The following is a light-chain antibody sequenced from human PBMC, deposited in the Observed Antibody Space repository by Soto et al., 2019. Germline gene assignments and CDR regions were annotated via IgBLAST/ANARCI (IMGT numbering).Light chain of an antibody. J-gene: IGLJ3*02. CDR1: NSNIGTNA. Sequence: LTQPPSASGTPGQRVTISCSGSNSNIGTNAVYWFQHLPGLAPKVLIYRDDQRPSGVSDRFSGSKSGTSCSLAISGLRSEDEADYSCASWDDTLNAVVFGGGTKLTVL. CDR3: ASWDDTLNAVV. V-gene: IGLV1-47*01. CDR2: RDD.